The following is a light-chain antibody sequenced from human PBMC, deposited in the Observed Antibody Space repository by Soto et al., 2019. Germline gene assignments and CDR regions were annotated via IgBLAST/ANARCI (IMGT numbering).Light chain of an antibody. CDR2: SAS. Sequence: EIVMTQSPATLSVSPGERATLSCRASQSISTELAWYQQKPGQPPRLLIYSASTRATGFPARFTGSGSGSDFTLTISGLQSEDFAVYYCQQGHNWPLTFGQGTRLEI. J-gene: IGKJ2*01. V-gene: IGKV3-15*01. CDR3: QQGHNWPLT. CDR1: QSISTE.